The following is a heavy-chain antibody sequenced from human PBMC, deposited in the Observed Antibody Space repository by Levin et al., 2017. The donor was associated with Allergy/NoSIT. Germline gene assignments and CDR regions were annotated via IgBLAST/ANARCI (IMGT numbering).Heavy chain of an antibody. V-gene: IGHV1-69*13. CDR2: IIPIFGTA. D-gene: IGHD4-17*01. CDR3: ALTGIYGDQEVDAFDI. J-gene: IGHJ3*02. CDR1: GGTFSSYA. Sequence: SVKVSCKASGGTFSSYAISWVRQAPGQGLEWMGGIIPIFGTANYAQKFQGRVTITADESTSTAYMELSSLRSEDTAVYYCALTGIYGDQEVDAFDIWGQGTMVTVSS.